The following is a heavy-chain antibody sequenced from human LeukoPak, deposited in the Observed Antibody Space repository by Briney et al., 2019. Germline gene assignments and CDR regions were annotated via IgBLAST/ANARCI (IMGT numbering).Heavy chain of an antibody. CDR3: AKDPDSYGPGHFDY. CDR1: GFTFSSYW. D-gene: IGHD5-18*01. J-gene: IGHJ4*02. CDR2: IKQDGSEK. V-gene: IGHV3-7*03. Sequence: GGSLRLSCAASGFTFSSYWMSWVRQAPGKGLEWVANIKQDGSEKYYVDSVKGRFTISRDNARNSLYLQMNSLRAEDTAVYYCAKDPDSYGPGHFDYWGQGTLVTVSS.